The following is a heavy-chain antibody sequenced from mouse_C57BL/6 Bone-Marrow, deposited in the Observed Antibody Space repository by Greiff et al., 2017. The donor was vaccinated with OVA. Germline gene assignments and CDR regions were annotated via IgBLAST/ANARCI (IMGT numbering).Heavy chain of an antibody. D-gene: IGHD1-1*01. Sequence: EVQVVESGPGLVKPSQSLSLTCSVTGYSITSGYYWNWIRQFPGNKLEWMGYISYDGSNNYNPSLKNRISITRDTSKNQFFLKLNSVTTEDTATYYCAREGLLRSYYFDYWGQGTTLTVSS. CDR2: ISYDGSN. J-gene: IGHJ2*01. V-gene: IGHV3-6*01. CDR3: AREGLLRSYYFDY. CDR1: GYSITSGYY.